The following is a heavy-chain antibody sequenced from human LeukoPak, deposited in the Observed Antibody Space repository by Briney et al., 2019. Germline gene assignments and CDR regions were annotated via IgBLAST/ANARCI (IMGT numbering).Heavy chain of an antibody. CDR2: IWYDGSNK. Sequence: GGSLRLSCAASGFTFSSYGMHWVRQAPGKGLEWVAVIWYDGSNKYYADPVKGRFTISRDNSKNTLYLQMNSLRAEDTAVYYCARGGGNPTGSSYDLNWGQGTLVTVSS. J-gene: IGHJ4*02. D-gene: IGHD3-10*01. CDR3: ARGGGNPTGSSYDLN. CDR1: GFTFSSYG. V-gene: IGHV3-33*01.